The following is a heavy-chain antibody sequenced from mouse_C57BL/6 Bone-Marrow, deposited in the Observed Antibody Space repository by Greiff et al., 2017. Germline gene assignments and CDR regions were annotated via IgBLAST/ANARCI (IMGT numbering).Heavy chain of an antibody. CDR1: GYTFTSYG. J-gene: IGHJ4*01. D-gene: IGHD1-1*01. CDR2: IYPRSGNT. CDR3: ARPLRSYAMDY. V-gene: IGHV1-81*01. Sequence: VKLQESGAELARPGASVKLSCKASGYTFTSYGISWVKQRTGQGLEWIGEIYPRSGNTYYNEKFKGKATLTADNSSSTAYMELRSLTSEDSAVYFCARPLRSYAMDYWGQGTSVTVSS.